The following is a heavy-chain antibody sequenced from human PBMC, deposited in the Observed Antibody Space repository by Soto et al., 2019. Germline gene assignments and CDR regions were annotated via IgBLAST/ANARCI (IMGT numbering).Heavy chain of an antibody. CDR1: WFTVGSNY. J-gene: IGHJ6*02. V-gene: IGHV3-53*01. D-gene: IGHD3-10*01. CDR3: ARDRGSWYYYSGMDV. Sequence: GGLLRLRWRASWFTVGSNYIRLVRQAPGRGLEWVSVVYSGGSIYYADSVKGRFTISRDNAKNSLYLQMNSLRAEDTAVYYCARDRGSWYYYSGMDVWGQGTKVPVSS. CDR2: VYSGGSI.